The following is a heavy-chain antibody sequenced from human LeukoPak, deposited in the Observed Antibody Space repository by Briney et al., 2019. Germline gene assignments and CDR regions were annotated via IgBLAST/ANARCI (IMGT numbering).Heavy chain of an antibody. D-gene: IGHD5-12*01. CDR2: ISSSGSTI. CDR3: ARDDIVATISQVPYGMDV. V-gene: IGHV3-48*03. Sequence: GSLRLSCSASGFTFSSYEMNWVRQAPGKGLEWVSYISSSGSTIYYADSVKGRFTISRDNAKNSLYLQMNSLRAEDTAVYYCARDDIVATISQVPYGMDVWGKGTTVTVSS. J-gene: IGHJ6*04. CDR1: GFTFSSYE.